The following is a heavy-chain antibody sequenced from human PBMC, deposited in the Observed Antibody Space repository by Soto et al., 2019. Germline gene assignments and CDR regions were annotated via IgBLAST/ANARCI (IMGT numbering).Heavy chain of an antibody. CDR2: ISAYKDNT. D-gene: IGHD6-13*01. CDR1: GYTFTTFV. V-gene: IGHV1-18*01. Sequence: ASLKVSCNASGYTFTTFVIILVRQAHGQGLDWMGWISAYKDNTNYAQKLQGRVTMTTDTSTSTAYMELRSLRSDDTVVYYCSRDDGIAALNVCDILGQGTMV. J-gene: IGHJ3*02. CDR3: SRDDGIAALNVCDI.